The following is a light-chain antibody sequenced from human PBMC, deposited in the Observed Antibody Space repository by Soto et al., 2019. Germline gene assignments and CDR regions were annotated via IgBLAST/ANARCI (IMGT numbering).Light chain of an antibody. J-gene: IGKJ1*01. CDR3: QQSYSTPPWT. CDR2: AAS. V-gene: IGKV1-9*01. CDR1: QGISSY. Sequence: DIQLTQSPSFLSASVGDRVTISCRASQGISSYLAWYQHKPGKAPNLLISAASTLQSGVPSRFSGSGSGTDFTLTISSLQPEDFATYFCQQSYSTPPWTFGQGTKVDIK.